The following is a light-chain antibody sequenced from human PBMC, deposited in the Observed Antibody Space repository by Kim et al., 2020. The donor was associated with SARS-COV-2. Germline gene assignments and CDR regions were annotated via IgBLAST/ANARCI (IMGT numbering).Light chain of an antibody. V-gene: IGKV3-20*01. CDR1: QKVSGSY. CDR3: QQYGSSPRM. CDR2: GAS. J-gene: IGKJ1*01. Sequence: APGGRGAPACRASQKVSGSYLAWYQQRPGQAPRLLIYGASSRATGIPDRFSGSGSGTDFTLTISRLEPEDFAVYYCQQYGSSPRMFGQGTKVDIK.